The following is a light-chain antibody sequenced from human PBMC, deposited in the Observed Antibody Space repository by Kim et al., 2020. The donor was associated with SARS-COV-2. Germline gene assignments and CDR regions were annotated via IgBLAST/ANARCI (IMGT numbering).Light chain of an antibody. Sequence: GHAITSSCAGTSSCVGVYKVVSWYQQHPVKVHNLIIYDVNSRPSGFSNRSSGSKSGNTASLTISVLQAEDEADYYCSSCTSSSTQVFGTGTKVTVL. CDR2: DVN. V-gene: IGLV2-14*03. CDR3: SSCTSSSTQV. J-gene: IGLJ1*01. CDR1: SSCVGVYKV.